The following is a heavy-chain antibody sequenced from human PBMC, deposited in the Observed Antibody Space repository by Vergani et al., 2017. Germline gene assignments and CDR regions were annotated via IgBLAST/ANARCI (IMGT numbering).Heavy chain of an antibody. CDR1: GFMFGDYA. D-gene: IGHD1-26*01. CDR2: IRSKAYGGTT. J-gene: IGHJ4*02. V-gene: IGHV3-49*03. CDR3: TTGPWYRSGGFDY. Sequence: EVQLVESGGGLVQPGRSLRLPCTASGFMFGDYAMSWFRQAPGKGLEWVGFIRSKAYGGTTEYAASVKGRFTISRDDSKSIAYLQMNSLKTEDTAVYYCTTGPWYRSGGFDYWGQGTLVTVSS.